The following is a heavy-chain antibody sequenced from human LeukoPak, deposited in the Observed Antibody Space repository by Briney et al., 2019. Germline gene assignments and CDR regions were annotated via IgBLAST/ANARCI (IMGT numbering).Heavy chain of an antibody. J-gene: IGHJ4*02. D-gene: IGHD3-22*01. CDR1: GGSISSSSYY. CDR3: ARAYDSSGYYYYYYFDF. CDR2: IYYSGST. Sequence: SETLSLTCTVSGGSISSSSYYWGWIRQPPGKGLEWIGSIYYSGSTYYNPSLKSPTIISIDTSKSQFSLKVTSVTAADTAVYYCARAYDSSGYYYYYYFDFWGQGTLVTVSS. V-gene: IGHV4-39*07.